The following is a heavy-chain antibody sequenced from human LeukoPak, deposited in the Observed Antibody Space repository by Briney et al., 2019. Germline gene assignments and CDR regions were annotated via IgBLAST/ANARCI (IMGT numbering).Heavy chain of an antibody. V-gene: IGHV3-7*01. Sequence: GGSLRLSCAASGFTFSSHWMSWVRQAPGKGLEWVANIKQDGSEKYYVDSVKGRFTISRDNAENSLYLQMNSLRVEDTAVYYCARARTSDRHSFELWGQGTMVFVSS. CDR1: GFTFSSHW. CDR2: IKQDGSEK. D-gene: IGHD1-14*01. CDR3: ARARTSDRHSFEL. J-gene: IGHJ3*01.